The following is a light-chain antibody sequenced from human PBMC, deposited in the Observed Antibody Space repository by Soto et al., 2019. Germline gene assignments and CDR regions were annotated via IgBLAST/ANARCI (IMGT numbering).Light chain of an antibody. CDR3: QQRGDWPIT. V-gene: IGKV3-11*01. CDR2: DAS. J-gene: IGKJ5*01. CDR1: QSVSSY. Sequence: EIVLTQSPATLSLSPGERATLSCRASQSVSSYLAWFQQKPGQAPRLLIYDASSRATGIPARFSGSGSGTDFTLTISSLEPEDFAVYYCQQRGDWPITFGQGIRLDIK.